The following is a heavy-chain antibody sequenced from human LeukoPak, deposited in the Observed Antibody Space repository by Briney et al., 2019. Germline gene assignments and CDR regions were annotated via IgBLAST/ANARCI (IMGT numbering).Heavy chain of an antibody. V-gene: IGHV4-39*07. J-gene: IGHJ5*02. CDR2: INYGETS. Sequence: SETLSLPCTVSGGSISGSSNYWGWIRQPPRKRREWIGNINYGETSYNNPSLKRRVTISVATSKNQFSLNLSSVSAADTDVYYCARDPGFGELSWFDPWGQGTLVAVSS. D-gene: IGHD3-10*01. CDR1: GGSISGSSNY. CDR3: ARDPGFGELSWFDP.